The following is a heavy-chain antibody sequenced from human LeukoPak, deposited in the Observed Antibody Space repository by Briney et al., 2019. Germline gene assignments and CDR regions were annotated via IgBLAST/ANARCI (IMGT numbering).Heavy chain of an antibody. CDR2: IYYSGST. CDR1: GGSISSYY. CDR3: ARRRPIVVVVAAWFDP. Sequence: PSETLSLTCTVSGGSISSYYWSWTRQPPGKGLEWIGYIYYSGSTNYNPSLKSRVTISVDTSKNQFSLKLSSVTAADTAVYYCARRRPIVVVVAAWFDPWGQGTLVTVSS. J-gene: IGHJ5*02. V-gene: IGHV4-59*12. D-gene: IGHD2-15*01.